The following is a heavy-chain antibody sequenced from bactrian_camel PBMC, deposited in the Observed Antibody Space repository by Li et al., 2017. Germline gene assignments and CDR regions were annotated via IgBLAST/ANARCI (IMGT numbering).Heavy chain of an antibody. J-gene: IGHJ6*01. CDR1: GIAFRNYY. D-gene: IGHD4*01. V-gene: IGHV3S40*01. CDR3: VRDYKPGDYRDDFGY. CDR2: ISDGGGIK. Sequence: VQLVESGGDLVQPGGSLRLSCAASGIAFRNYYISWVRQAPGKGLEWVSAISDGGGIKYYANSVKGRFTISRDNAKNMVYLHMTSLKPEDTGVYYCVRDYKPGDYRDDFGYWGQGTQVTVS.